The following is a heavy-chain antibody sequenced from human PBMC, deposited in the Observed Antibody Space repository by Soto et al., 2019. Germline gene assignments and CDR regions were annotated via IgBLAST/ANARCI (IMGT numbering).Heavy chain of an antibody. CDR3: ARGGFLVSGNFDY. CDR2: INHSGST. J-gene: IGHJ4*02. V-gene: IGHV4-34*01. CDR1: GGSFRGYY. D-gene: IGHD3-3*01. Sequence: SETLSLTCAVYGGSFRGYYWSWIRQPPGKGLEWIGEINHSGSTNYNPSLKSRVTISVDTSKNQFSLKLSSVTAADTAVYSCARGGFLVSGNFDYWGQGTLVTVSS.